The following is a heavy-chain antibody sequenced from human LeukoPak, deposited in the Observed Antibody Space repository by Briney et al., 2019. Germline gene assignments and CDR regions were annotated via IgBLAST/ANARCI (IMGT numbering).Heavy chain of an antibody. V-gene: IGHV5-51*01. Sequence: GESLKISCKGSGYSFTTYWIGWVRQMPGKGLEWMGIIYPDDSDTRYSPSFQGQVTISAGKSISTAYLQWSSLKASDTAMYYCARERAVPPGISRQDAFDIWGQGTMVTVSS. CDR3: ARERAVPPGISRQDAFDI. CDR1: GYSFTTYW. D-gene: IGHD2-15*01. J-gene: IGHJ3*02. CDR2: IYPDDSDT.